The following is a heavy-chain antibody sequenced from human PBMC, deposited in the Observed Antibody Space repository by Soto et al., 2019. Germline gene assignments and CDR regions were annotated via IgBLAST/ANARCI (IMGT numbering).Heavy chain of an antibody. J-gene: IGHJ4*02. CDR3: ARTLSRIGSSGD. Sequence: GGSLRLSCAASGFTLSSYWMSWVRQAPGKGLEWVANIKQDGSEKYYVDSVKGRFTFSRDNAKNSLYLQMNSLRAEDTAVYYCARTLSRIGSSGDWGQGTLVTGSS. CDR2: IKQDGSEK. V-gene: IGHV3-7*01. D-gene: IGHD3-22*01. CDR1: GFTLSSYW.